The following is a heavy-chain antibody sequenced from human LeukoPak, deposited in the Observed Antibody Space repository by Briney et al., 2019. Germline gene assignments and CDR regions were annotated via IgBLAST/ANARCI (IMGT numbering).Heavy chain of an antibody. CDR1: GYTFTSYH. CDR2: IKSTGDTT. D-gene: IGHD2-2*01. J-gene: IGHJ5*02. CDR3: ARGEGYCSSTSCYNWFDP. V-gene: IGHV1-46*01. Sequence: ASVQVSCKTSGYTFTSYHMHWVRQAPGQGLEWVAIIKSTGDTTVYAQKFQGRVTVTRDTSTSTVYMDLSSLSSEDTAVYYCARGEGYCSSTSCYNWFDPWGQGTLVTVSS.